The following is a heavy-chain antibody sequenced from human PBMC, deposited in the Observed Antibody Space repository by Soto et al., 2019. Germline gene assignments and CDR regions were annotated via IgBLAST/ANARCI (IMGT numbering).Heavy chain of an antibody. CDR2: IYYLGST. V-gene: IGHV4-59*01. Sequence: AETLSLTCSVSGGSMSEYFWRWIRQSPGKGLEWVGYIYYLGSTDYNPSLKSRVTISVDTSKRQFSLRLTSVTAADTAVYYCARDGYDGSGSPYPAYWGPGTQVTVSS. CDR3: ARDGYDGSGSPYPAY. D-gene: IGHD3-10*01. J-gene: IGHJ4*02. CDR1: GGSMSEYF.